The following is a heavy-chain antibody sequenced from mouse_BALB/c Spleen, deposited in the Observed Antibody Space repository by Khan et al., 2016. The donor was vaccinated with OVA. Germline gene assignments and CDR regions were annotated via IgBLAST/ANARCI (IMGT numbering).Heavy chain of an antibody. CDR3: AKFFYGCISDWYFDD. D-gene: IGHD1-1*01. Sequence: VQLQESGPGLVAPSQSLSITCTVSGISLNSYGVTWVRQPPGKGLEWLGVIWGDGGTNYHSTLRSRLGISKDNSRSQVLLTQNSLQADDTATYYCAKFFYGCISDWYFDDWGAGTTVTVSS. J-gene: IGHJ1*01. V-gene: IGHV2-3*01. CDR2: IWGDGGT. CDR1: GISLNSYG.